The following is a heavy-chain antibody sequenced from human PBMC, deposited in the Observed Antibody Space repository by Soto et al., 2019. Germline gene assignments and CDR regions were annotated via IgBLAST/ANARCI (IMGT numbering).Heavy chain of an antibody. J-gene: IGHJ5*02. D-gene: IGHD6-13*01. Sequence: QVQLVQSGAEVKKPGASVKVSCKASGYTFTSYDINWVRQATGQGLEWMGWMNPNSGNTGYAQNFQGRVTMTRDTSISTAYIELSSLRSEDTAVYYCARVGTGAAWYQSFGPWGQGTLVTVSS. CDR3: ARVGTGAAWYQSFGP. CDR2: MNPNSGNT. V-gene: IGHV1-8*01. CDR1: GYTFTSYD.